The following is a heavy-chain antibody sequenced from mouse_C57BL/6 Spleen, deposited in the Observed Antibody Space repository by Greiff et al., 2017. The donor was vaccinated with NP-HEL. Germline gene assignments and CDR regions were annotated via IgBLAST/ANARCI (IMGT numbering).Heavy chain of an antibody. CDR3: ARLGDYEYSWYFDV. J-gene: IGHJ1*03. CDR2: ISSGGSYT. CDR1: GFTFSSYG. Sequence: DVQLVESGGDLVKPGGSLKLSCAASGFTFSSYGMSWVRQTPDKRLEWVATISSGGSYTYYPDSVKGRFTISRDNAKNTLYLQMSSLKSEDTAMYYFARLGDYEYSWYFDVWGTGTTVTVSA. V-gene: IGHV5-6*01. D-gene: IGHD2-4*01.